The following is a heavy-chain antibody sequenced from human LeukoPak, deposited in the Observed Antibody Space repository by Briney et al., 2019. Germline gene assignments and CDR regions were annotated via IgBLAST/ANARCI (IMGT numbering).Heavy chain of an antibody. CDR3: ARDHAGVSSGTFDY. Sequence: PSQTLSLTCTVSGGSISSGGYYWSWIRRHPGKGLEWIGYIYYSGSTYYNPSLKSRVTISVDTSKNQFSLKLSSVTAADTAVYYCARDHAGVSSGTFDYWGQGTLVTVSS. CDR1: GGSISSGGYY. CDR2: IYYSGST. D-gene: IGHD3-22*01. V-gene: IGHV4-31*03. J-gene: IGHJ4*02.